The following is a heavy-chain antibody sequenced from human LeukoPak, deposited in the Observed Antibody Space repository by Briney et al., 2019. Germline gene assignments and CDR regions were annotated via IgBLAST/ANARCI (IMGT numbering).Heavy chain of an antibody. Sequence: ASVKVSCKASGYTFTNYDFNWVRQAPGQGLEWMGWISVYNGNTNYAQKLQGRVTMTTDTSTSTAYMELRSLRSDDTAVYYCARHYSGYGGAFDIWGQGTMATVSS. CDR2: ISVYNGNT. D-gene: IGHD5-12*01. V-gene: IGHV1-18*01. CDR1: GYTFTNYD. CDR3: ARHYSGYGGAFDI. J-gene: IGHJ3*02.